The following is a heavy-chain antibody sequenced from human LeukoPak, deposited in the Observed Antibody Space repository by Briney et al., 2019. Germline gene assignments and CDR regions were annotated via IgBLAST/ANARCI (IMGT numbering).Heavy chain of an antibody. Sequence: ASVKVSCKASGYTFTSYDINWVRQATGQGLEWMGWMNPNSGNTGYAQRFQGRVTITRNTSISTAYMELSSLRSDDTAVYYCARAIVVVIARPHAFDIWGQGTMVTVSS. V-gene: IGHV1-8*03. CDR3: ARAIVVVIARPHAFDI. CDR2: MNPNSGNT. D-gene: IGHD2-21*01. CDR1: GYTFTSYD. J-gene: IGHJ3*02.